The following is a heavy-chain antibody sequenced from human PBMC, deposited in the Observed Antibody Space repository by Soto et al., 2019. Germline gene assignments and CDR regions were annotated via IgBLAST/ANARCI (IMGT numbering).Heavy chain of an antibody. CDR3: ARDSWGFDC. V-gene: IGHV3-30*04. Sequence: QVELVESGGGVVQPGTSLRLSCAASGFIFRNYAMHWVRQAPGKGLEWVADISYDERNIHYPDSVKGRFTISRDNSKNTLFLQMNNLRPEDTAVYYCARDSWGFDCWGQGTPVTVSS. CDR2: ISYDERNI. J-gene: IGHJ4*02. CDR1: GFIFRNYA. D-gene: IGHD2-15*01.